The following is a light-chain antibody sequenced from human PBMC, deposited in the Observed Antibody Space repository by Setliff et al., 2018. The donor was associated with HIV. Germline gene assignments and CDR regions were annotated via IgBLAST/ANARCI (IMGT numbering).Light chain of an antibody. CDR1: SSSIGSNT. J-gene: IGLJ1*01. Sequence: QSVLTQPPSASGTPGQRVTISCSGSSSSIGSNTVTWYQQLPGTAPKLLIYSNNQRPSGVPDRFSGSKSGTSASLAISGLQSEDEADYYCAAWDDSLNGRVFGTGTKVTVL. V-gene: IGLV1-44*01. CDR2: SNN. CDR3: AAWDDSLNGRV.